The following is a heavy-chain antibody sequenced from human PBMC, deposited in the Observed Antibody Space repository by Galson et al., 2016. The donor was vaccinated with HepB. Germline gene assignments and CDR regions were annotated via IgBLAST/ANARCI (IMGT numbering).Heavy chain of an antibody. D-gene: IGHD2-15*01. J-gene: IGHJ4*02. CDR2: TNAGSGAT. CDR3: ARSLGSNHFDN. V-gene: IGHV1-3*01. CDR1: GYTFTSYV. Sequence: SVKVSCKASGYTFTSYVIHWVRQAPGQRLEWMGWTNAGSGATKYSQTFQGRVSISRDTSATTAYMDLSGPTSEDTAMYYCARSLGSNHFDNWGQGALLTVSS.